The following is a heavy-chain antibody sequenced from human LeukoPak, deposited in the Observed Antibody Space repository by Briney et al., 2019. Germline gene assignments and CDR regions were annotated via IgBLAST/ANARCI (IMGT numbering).Heavy chain of an antibody. CDR3: ARDPSQDYYGSGSYYKNDC. V-gene: IGHV1-18*01. J-gene: IGHJ4*02. CDR2: ISAYNGNT. CDR1: GYTFTSYG. D-gene: IGHD3-10*01. Sequence: ASVKVSCKASGYTFTSYGISWVRQAPGQGLEWMGWISAYNGNTNYAQKLQGRVTMTTDTSTSTAYMELRSLRSDDTAVYYCARDPSQDYYGSGSYYKNDCWGQGTLVTVSS.